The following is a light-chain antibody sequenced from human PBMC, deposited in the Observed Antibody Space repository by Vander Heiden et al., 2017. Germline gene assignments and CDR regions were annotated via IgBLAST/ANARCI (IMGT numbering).Light chain of an antibody. J-gene: IGLJ3*02. CDR3: NSRDSSGNHGV. CDR1: RLRSYY. CDR2: GKN. V-gene: IGLV3-19*01. Sequence: SSELPQDPAVSVALGQTVRLTCQGDRLRSYYASWYQQKQGQAAVRGSYGKNNRPSGSPDRFSGSSSGKTASSTITGAQAEDEADYYWNSRDSSGNHGVFGGGTKLTVL.